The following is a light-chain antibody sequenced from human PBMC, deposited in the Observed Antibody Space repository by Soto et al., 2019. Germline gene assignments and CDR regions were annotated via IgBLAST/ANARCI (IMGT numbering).Light chain of an antibody. CDR2: EVA. V-gene: IGLV2-14*01. Sequence: QSALTQPASVSGSPGQSITLSCTGTTSDVGGYNYISCSPQYPATDPKVIIFEVANRPSGIASRFCGSKSGNTASLTISVLQAEDEVDYYCMSYTSCSTGLFVGGTKLTVL. CDR1: TSDVGGYNY. J-gene: IGLJ3*02. CDR3: MSYTSCSTGL.